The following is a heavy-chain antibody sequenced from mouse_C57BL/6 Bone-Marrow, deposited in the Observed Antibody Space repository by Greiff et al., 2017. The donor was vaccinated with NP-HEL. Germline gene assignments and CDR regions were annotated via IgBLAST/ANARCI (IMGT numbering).Heavy chain of an antibody. CDR1: GFTFSDAW. J-gene: IGHJ1*03. Sequence: DVKLQESGGGLVQPGGSMKLSCAASGFTFSDAWMDWVRQSPEQGLEWVAEIRNKANNHATYYAESVKGRFTISRDDSKRSVNLQMNSLRAEDTGIYYCTRPGHWYFDVWGTGTTVTVAS. V-gene: IGHV6-6*01. CDR3: TRPGHWYFDV. CDR2: IRNKANNHAT.